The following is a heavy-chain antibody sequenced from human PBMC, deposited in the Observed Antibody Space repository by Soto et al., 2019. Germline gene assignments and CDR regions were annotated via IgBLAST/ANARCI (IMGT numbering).Heavy chain of an antibody. CDR3: ARSGDTCNRLDY. CDR2: SSNSGTFS. D-gene: IGHD2-21*02. CDR1: GFTFSDYY. J-gene: IGHJ4*02. Sequence: QVQLVESGGGLVKPGGSLRLSCEGSGFTFSDYYISWIRQAPGKGLEWISYSSNSGTFSRYADSVKGRFSISRDNTKNSVYLQMISLRAEDTAVYYCARSGDTCNRLDYWGQGTTVTVSS. V-gene: IGHV3-11*06.